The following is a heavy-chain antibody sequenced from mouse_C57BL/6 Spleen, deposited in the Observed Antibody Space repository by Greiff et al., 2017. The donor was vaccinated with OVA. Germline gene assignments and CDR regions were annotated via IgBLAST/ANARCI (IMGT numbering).Heavy chain of an antibody. Sequence: VQLQQSGPELVKPGASVKISCKASGYTFTDYYMNWVIQSHGKSLEWIGDINPNNGVTSYNQKFKGKATLTVDKSSSTAYMELRSLTSEDSAVYYCTRGYYDYGYWGQGTTLTVSS. CDR1: GYTFTDYY. J-gene: IGHJ2*01. V-gene: IGHV1-26*01. D-gene: IGHD2-4*01. CDR3: TRGYYDYGY. CDR2: INPNNGVT.